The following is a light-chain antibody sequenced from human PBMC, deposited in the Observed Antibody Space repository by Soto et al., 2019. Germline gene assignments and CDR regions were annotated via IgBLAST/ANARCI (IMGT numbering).Light chain of an antibody. Sequence: DIQLTQSPSFLSASVGDTVTITFRASQALSNYLAWYQQRPGKPPDLLIYSASTLQSGVPSRFGGSGSETEFSLTIRALQPEDFATYYCQQLSRYPLTFGGGTKVDIK. CDR3: QQLSRYPLT. J-gene: IGKJ4*01. V-gene: IGKV1-9*01. CDR1: QALSNY. CDR2: SAS.